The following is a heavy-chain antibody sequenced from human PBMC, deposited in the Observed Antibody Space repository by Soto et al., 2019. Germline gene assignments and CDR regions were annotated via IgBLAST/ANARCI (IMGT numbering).Heavy chain of an antibody. CDR1: GGSISSGGYY. V-gene: IGHV4-31*03. J-gene: IGHJ5*02. CDR3: ARSVFP. Sequence: QVQLQESGPGLVKPSQTLSLTCTVSGGSISSGGYYSNWLRQHPGKGLEWIGYFYYSGSTYYNPYLQSRVSMSVDTSKNQFSLKLSSVTAADTAVYYCARSVFPWGQGTLVTVSS. CDR2: FYYSGST.